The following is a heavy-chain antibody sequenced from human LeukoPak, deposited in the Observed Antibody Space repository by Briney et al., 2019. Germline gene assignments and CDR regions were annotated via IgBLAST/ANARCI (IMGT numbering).Heavy chain of an antibody. Sequence: GGSLRLSCAASGFTFSSYAMSWVRQAPGKGLEWVSAISGSGGSTYYADSVKGRFTISRDNSKNTLYLQMDSLRAEDTAVYYCAKLIVGATTVFDYWGQGTLVTVSS. CDR2: ISGSGGST. D-gene: IGHD1-26*01. CDR1: GFTFSSYA. V-gene: IGHV3-23*01. J-gene: IGHJ4*02. CDR3: AKLIVGATTVFDY.